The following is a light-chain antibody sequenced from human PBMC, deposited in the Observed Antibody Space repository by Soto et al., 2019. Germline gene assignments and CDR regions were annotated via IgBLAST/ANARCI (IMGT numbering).Light chain of an antibody. J-gene: IGLJ2*01. V-gene: IGLV2-14*01. CDR3: SSYTSSSTLV. CDR2: DVS. CDR1: SSDVGDYNY. Sequence: QSALTQPASVSGSPGQSITISCTGTSSDVGDYNYVPWYQQHPGKAPKLMIYDVSNRPSGVSNRFSGSKSGNTASLTVSGLQAEDEADYYCSSYTSSSTLVFGGGTKLTVL.